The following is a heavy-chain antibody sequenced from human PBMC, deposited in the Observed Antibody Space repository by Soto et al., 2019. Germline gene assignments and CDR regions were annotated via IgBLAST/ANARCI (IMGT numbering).Heavy chain of an antibody. CDR2: IYPGDSDT. V-gene: IGHV5-51*01. D-gene: IGHD3-22*01. Sequence: GESLKISCKGSGYSFTSYWIGWVRQMPGKGLEWMGIIYPGDSDTRYSPSFQGQVTISADKSISTAYLQWSSLKASDTATYYCARVFSRYYDSSGSSDYWGQGTLVTVSS. J-gene: IGHJ4*02. CDR3: ARVFSRYYDSSGSSDY. CDR1: GYSFTSYW.